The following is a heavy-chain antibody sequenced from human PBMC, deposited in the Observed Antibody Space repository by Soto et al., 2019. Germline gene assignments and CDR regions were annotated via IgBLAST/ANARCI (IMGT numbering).Heavy chain of an antibody. D-gene: IGHD3-10*01. Sequence: EVQLVESGGGLVQPGGSLRLSCAASGFTFSDYYMEWVRQAPGKGLEWVGRIRNKANSYTTEYVASVKGRFTISRDDSKNSLSLQMNSLKTEDTAVYYCASAWFGELKDFDYWGQGTLVTVSS. V-gene: IGHV3-72*01. CDR2: IRNKANSYTT. CDR3: ASAWFGELKDFDY. CDR1: GFTFSDYY. J-gene: IGHJ4*02.